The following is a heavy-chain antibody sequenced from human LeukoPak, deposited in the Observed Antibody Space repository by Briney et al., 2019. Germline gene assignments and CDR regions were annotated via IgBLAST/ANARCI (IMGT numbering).Heavy chain of an antibody. CDR1: GGSFSGYY. CDR2: INHSGST. Sequence: SETLSLTCAVYGGSFSGYYWSWIRQPPGKGLEWIGEINHSGSTNCNPSLKSRVTISVDTSKNQFSLKLSSVTAVDTAVYYCARGGGSSWYYYYYMDVWGKGTTVTVSS. CDR3: ARGGGSSWYYYYYMDV. D-gene: IGHD6-13*01. V-gene: IGHV4-34*01. J-gene: IGHJ6*03.